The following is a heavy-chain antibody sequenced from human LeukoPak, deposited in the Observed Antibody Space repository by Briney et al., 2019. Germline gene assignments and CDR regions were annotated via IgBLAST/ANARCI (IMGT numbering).Heavy chain of an antibody. J-gene: IGHJ4*02. CDR2: VYYSGST. D-gene: IGHD6-19*01. Sequence: SETPSLTCSVPGGSISSYYWSWIRQPPGKGLEWIGYVYYSGSTNYNPSLNSRVTISVDTSKNQFSLNLTSVTAADTAVYYCARGGWYYFDYCGQGTPLTVSS. CDR1: GGSISSYY. V-gene: IGHV4-59*01. CDR3: ARGGWYYFDY.